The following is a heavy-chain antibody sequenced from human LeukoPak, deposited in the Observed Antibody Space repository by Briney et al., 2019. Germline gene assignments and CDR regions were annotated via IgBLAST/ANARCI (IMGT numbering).Heavy chain of an antibody. CDR3: AREKFLGRLTRVLDT. D-gene: IGHD3-3*01. CDR2: VYHSGST. V-gene: IGHV4-34*01. Sequence: SETLSLTCVVNNGSFTEYWSWIRQPPGKGLEWIGEVYHSGSTNYNPSLKGRLSISTDMSKKQFSLKLNSVTAADTAVYYCAREKFLGRLTRVLDTWGQGTLVTVSS. J-gene: IGHJ5*02. CDR1: NGSFTEY.